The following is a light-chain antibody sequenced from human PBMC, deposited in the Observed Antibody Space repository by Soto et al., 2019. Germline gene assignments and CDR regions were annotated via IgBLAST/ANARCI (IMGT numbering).Light chain of an antibody. CDR2: EVT. CDR1: SSDVGGYNS. J-gene: IGLJ2*01. V-gene: IGLV2-8*01. CDR3: SSYAASSNLDVV. Sequence: QSALTQPPSASGSRGQSVTISCTGTSSDVGGYNSVSWYQQHPGKAPKLMIYEVTKRPSGVPDRFSGSKSGNTASLTVSGLQAEDEADYYCSSYAASSNLDVVFGGGTKVTVL.